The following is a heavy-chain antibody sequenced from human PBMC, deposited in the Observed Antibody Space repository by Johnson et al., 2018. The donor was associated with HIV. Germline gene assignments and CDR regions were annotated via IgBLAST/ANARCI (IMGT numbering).Heavy chain of an antibody. J-gene: IGHJ3*01. CDR1: FIFSDSW. CDR2: IKSKTDGGTT. V-gene: IGHV3-15*01. CDR3: AKDDNLGVWYSDAFDV. D-gene: IGHD6-19*01. Sequence: FIFSDSWMHWVRQAPGKGLEWVGRIKSKTDGGTTDYAAPVKGRFTISRDDSKNTLYLQMNSLKTEDTAVYYCAKDDNLGVWYSDAFDVWGQGTVVTVSS.